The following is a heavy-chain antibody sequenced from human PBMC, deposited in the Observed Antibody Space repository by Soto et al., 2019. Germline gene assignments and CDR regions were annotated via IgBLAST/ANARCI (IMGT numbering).Heavy chain of an antibody. CDR1: GFTFSSYA. J-gene: IGHJ3*02. CDR3: ARDGYIATVYDAFDI. Sequence: PGGSLRLSCAASGFTFSSYAMHWVRQAPGKGLEWVAVISYDGSNKYYADSVKGRFTISRDNSKNTLYLQMNSLRAEDTAVYYCARDGYIATVYDAFDIWGQGTMVTVSS. V-gene: IGHV3-30-3*01. CDR2: ISYDGSNK. D-gene: IGHD5-12*01.